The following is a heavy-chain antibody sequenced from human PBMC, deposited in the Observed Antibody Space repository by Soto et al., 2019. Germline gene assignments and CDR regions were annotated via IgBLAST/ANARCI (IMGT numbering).Heavy chain of an antibody. V-gene: IGHV1-69*06. Sequence: SVKVSCKASGGTFSSYAISWVRQAPGQGLEWMGGIIPIFGTANYAQKFQGRVTITADKSTSTAYMELSSLRSEDTAVYYCARGGYSSSWYPALYYGMDVWGQGTTVTVSS. CDR3: ARGGYSSSWYPALYYGMDV. CDR2: IIPIFGTA. D-gene: IGHD6-13*01. J-gene: IGHJ6*02. CDR1: GGTFSSYA.